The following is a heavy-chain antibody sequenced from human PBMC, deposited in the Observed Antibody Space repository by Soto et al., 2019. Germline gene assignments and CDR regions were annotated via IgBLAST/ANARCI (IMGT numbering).Heavy chain of an antibody. V-gene: IGHV3-23*01. J-gene: IGHJ4*02. CDR1: GFPFSAYV. CDR2: ISGSGDTA. CDR3: AKARFDSRGTFFRVGFYDV. Sequence: EVQLLDSGGDLVQPGGSLRLSCAASGFPFSAYVMTWVRRAPGRGLEWISAISGSGDTAYYAESVKGRFTISRDNSRNKLYLEMNNLTVEDTAVYSCAKARFDSRGTFFRVGFYDVWGRGTLVTVST. D-gene: IGHD3-22*01.